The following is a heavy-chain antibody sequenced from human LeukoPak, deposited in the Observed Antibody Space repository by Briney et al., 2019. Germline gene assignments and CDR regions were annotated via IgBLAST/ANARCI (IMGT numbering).Heavy chain of an antibody. CDR1: GYSISSGYY. V-gene: IGHV4-38-2*02. J-gene: IGHJ6*02. D-gene: IGHD3-10*01. Sequence: PSETLSLTCTVSGYSISSGYYWGWIRQPPGKGLEWIGSIYHSGSTYSNPSLKSRVTISVDTSKNQFSLKLSSVTAADTAVYYCARCPHGWFGELYYYYYGMDVWGQGTTVTVSS. CDR2: IYHSGST. CDR3: ARCPHGWFGELYYYYYGMDV.